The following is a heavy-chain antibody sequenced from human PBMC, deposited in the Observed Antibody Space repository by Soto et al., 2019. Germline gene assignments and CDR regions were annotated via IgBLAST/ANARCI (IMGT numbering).Heavy chain of an antibody. J-gene: IGHJ6*02. CDR2: IYYSGST. V-gene: IGHV4-30-4*01. D-gene: IGHD2-15*01. CDR1: GGSISSGDYY. Sequence: ASETLSLTCTVSGGSISSGDYYWSWIRQPPGKGLEWIGYIYYSGSTYYNPSLKSRVTISVDTSKNQFSLKLSSVTAADTAVYYCARAWRYCSGGSCYSGYYGMDVWGQGTTVTVSS. CDR3: ARAWRYCSGGSCYSGYYGMDV.